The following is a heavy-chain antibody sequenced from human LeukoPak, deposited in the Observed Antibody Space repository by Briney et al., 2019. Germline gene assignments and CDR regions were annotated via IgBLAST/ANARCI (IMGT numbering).Heavy chain of an antibody. D-gene: IGHD3-10*01. Sequence: GGSLRLSCAASGFMFSSNWMSWVRLAPGKGLEWVANIKEDGTETYYVDSVKGRFTISRDNAKNSLYLQMNSLRVEDTAVYYCARVFPLGSYFYYYGMDVWGQGTTVTVSS. V-gene: IGHV3-7*03. CDR2: IKEDGTET. J-gene: IGHJ6*02. CDR1: GFMFSSNW. CDR3: ARVFPLGSYFYYYGMDV.